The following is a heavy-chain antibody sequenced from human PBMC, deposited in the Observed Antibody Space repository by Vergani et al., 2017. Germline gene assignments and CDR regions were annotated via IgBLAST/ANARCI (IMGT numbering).Heavy chain of an antibody. Sequence: QVTLKESGPVLVKPTETLTLTCTVSGFSLSNARMGVSWIRQPPGKALEWLAHIFSNDEKSYSTSLKSRLTITKDTSKNQVVLRMTNMDPVDTGTYYCAHRTSIAAGGRYFDYWGQGTLVTVSS. J-gene: IGHJ4*02. CDR1: GFSLSNARMG. CDR2: IFSNDEK. V-gene: IGHV2-26*01. D-gene: IGHD6-13*01. CDR3: AHRTSIAAGGRYFDY.